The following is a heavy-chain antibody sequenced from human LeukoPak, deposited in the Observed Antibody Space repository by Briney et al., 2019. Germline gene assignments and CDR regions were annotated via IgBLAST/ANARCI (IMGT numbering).Heavy chain of an antibody. D-gene: IGHD4-11*01. CDR2: INQDGSEK. J-gene: IGHJ6*03. V-gene: IGHV3-7*03. Sequence: GGSLRLSCAASGFTFSTYWMNWFRQAPGKGLEWVATINQDGSEKYYVDSVKGRFTISRDNAKNSLYLQMNSLRAEDTTLYYCSRVEAVTTSLYKDYYYYFYMDVWGKGTTVTVSS. CDR1: GFTFSTYW. CDR3: SRVEAVTTSLYKDYYYYFYMDV.